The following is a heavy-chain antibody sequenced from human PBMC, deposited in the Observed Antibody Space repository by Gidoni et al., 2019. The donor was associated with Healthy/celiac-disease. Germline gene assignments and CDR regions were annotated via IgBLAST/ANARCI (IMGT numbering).Heavy chain of an antibody. D-gene: IGHD6-19*01. Sequence: EVQLVESGGGLVQPGRSLRLSCAASGFTFDDYAMHWVRQAPGKGLEWVSGISWNSGSIGYADSVKGRFTISRDNAKNSLYLQMNSLRAEDTALYYCARAVAGWFDPWGQGTLVTVSS. CDR3: ARAVAGWFDP. CDR1: GFTFDDYA. J-gene: IGHJ5*02. CDR2: ISWNSGSI. V-gene: IGHV3-9*01.